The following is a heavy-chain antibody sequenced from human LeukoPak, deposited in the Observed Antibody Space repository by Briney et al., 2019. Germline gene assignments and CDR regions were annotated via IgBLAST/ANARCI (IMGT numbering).Heavy chain of an antibody. D-gene: IGHD3-9*01. CDR3: ARESPPYYDILTGTYYYYGMDV. Sequence: NPSEPLSLTCTVSGGSISSYYWSWIRQPAGKGLEWIGRIYTSGSTNYNPSLKSRVTMSVDTSKDQFSLKLSSVTAADTAVYYCARESPPYYDILTGTYYYYGMDVWGQGTTVTVSS. CDR2: IYTSGST. J-gene: IGHJ6*02. V-gene: IGHV4-4*07. CDR1: GGSISSYY.